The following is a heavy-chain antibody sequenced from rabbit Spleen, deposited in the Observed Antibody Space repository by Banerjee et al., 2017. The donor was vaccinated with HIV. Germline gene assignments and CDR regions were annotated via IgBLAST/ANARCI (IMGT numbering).Heavy chain of an antibody. D-gene: IGHD4-2*01. V-gene: IGHV1S45*01. Sequence: QEQLVESGGGLVKPEGSLTLSCKASGVSFNGKDVMCWVRQAPGKGLEWITCINMVTGKSVYASWAKGRFIMSRTSSTKVTLQMTSLTAADTATYFCARRNIGNYGNYAGAFNLWGPGTLVTVS. CDR1: GVSFNGKDV. J-gene: IGHJ4*01. CDR3: ARRNIGNYGNYAGAFNL. CDR2: INMVTGKS.